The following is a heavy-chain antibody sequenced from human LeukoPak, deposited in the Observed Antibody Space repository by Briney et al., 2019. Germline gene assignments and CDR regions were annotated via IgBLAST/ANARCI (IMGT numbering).Heavy chain of an antibody. V-gene: IGHV4-30-4*01. CDR1: GGSISSGDYY. Sequence: SETLSLTCTVSGGSISSGDYYWSWIRQPPGKGLEWIGYIYYSGSTYYNPSLKSRVTISVDTSKNQFPLKLSSVTAADTAVYYCARERGKVPAANNWFDPWGQGTLVTVSS. CDR2: IYYSGST. CDR3: ARERGKVPAANNWFDP. J-gene: IGHJ5*02. D-gene: IGHD2-2*01.